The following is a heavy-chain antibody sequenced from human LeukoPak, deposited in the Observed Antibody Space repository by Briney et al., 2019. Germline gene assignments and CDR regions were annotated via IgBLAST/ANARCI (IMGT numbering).Heavy chain of an antibody. Sequence: GGSLRLPCAASGFTFSIYAMTWVRQAPGKGLEWVSAITGSGDYTYYTDSVGGRVTISRDNSKDTVYLQMNSLRVEDTAVYYCAKDRRGVFDFWGQGTLVTVSS. J-gene: IGHJ4*02. D-gene: IGHD3-10*01. CDR1: GFTFSIYA. CDR3: AKDRRGVFDF. CDR2: ITGSGDYT. V-gene: IGHV3-23*01.